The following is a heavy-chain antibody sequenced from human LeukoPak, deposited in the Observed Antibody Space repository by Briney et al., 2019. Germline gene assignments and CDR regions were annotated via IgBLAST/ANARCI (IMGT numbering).Heavy chain of an antibody. V-gene: IGHV1-46*01. Sequence: ASVKVSCKASGYTFTSYYMHWVRQAPGQGLEWMGIINPSGGSTSYAQKFQGRVTMTRDTSTSTVYMELSSLRSEDTAVYYCARGLGLRFPEGWFGPWGQGTLVTVSS. CDR2: INPSGGST. CDR1: GYTFTSYY. CDR3: ARGLGLRFPEGWFGP. D-gene: IGHD3-3*01. J-gene: IGHJ5*02.